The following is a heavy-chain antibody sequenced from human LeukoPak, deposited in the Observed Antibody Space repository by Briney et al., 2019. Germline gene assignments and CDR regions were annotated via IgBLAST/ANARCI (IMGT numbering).Heavy chain of an antibody. J-gene: IGHJ4*02. V-gene: IGHV3-64*02. D-gene: IGHD6-25*01. CDR1: GFIFSNYA. CDR2: ISTKGGST. CDR3: ARDRSGAFDY. Sequence: AGGSLRLSCAASGFIFSNYAMYWVRQAPGKGLESVAAISTKGGSTSYADSVKGRITISRDDSKNTLYLQMGSLTTDDMGVYFCARDRSGAFDYWGQGTLVTVSS.